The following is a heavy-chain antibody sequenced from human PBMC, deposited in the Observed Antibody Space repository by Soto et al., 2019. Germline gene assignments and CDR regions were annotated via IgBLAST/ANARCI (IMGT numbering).Heavy chain of an antibody. V-gene: IGHV3-11*01. CDR2: ISSSGSTI. Sequence: QVQLVESGGGLVKPGGSLRLSCAASGFTFSDYYMSWIRQAPGKGLEWVSYISSSGSTIYYADSVKGRFTISGDNAKNSLYLQMNRLRAEDTAVYYCASGEMVRGVSQPFDAFGIWGQGTMVTVSS. J-gene: IGHJ3*02. CDR1: GFTFSDYY. CDR3: ASGEMVRGVSQPFDAFGI. D-gene: IGHD3-10*01.